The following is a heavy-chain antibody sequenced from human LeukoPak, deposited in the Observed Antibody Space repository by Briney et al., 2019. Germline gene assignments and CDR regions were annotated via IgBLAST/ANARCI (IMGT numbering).Heavy chain of an antibody. CDR1: GGSISSYY. Sequence: SETLSLTCTVSGGSISSYYWSWIRQPPGKGLDWIGYIYYSGSTNYNPSLKSRVTISVDMSKNQFSLKLSAVTAADTAVYYCARERSYYYYMDVWGKGTTVTVSS. V-gene: IGHV4-59*01. J-gene: IGHJ6*03. CDR3: ARERSYYYYMDV. D-gene: IGHD6-6*01. CDR2: IYYSGST.